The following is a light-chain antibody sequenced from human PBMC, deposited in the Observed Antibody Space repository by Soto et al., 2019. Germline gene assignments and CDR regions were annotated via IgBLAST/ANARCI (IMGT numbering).Light chain of an antibody. CDR2: DVN. CDR1: SSDVGGYNY. V-gene: IGLV2-11*01. Sequence: QSVLTRPRSVSGSPGQSVTISCTGTSSDVGGYNYVSWYQQHPGKAPKFMIYDVNKRPSWIPDRFSGSKSGNTLSRTLSGLEDEDGDGYCCGSYAGSYTVVFGGGTKLTVL. CDR3: GSYAGSYTVV. J-gene: IGLJ3*02.